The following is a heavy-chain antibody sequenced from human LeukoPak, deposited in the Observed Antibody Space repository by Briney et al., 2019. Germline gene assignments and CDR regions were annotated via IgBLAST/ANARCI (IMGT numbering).Heavy chain of an antibody. CDR3: ARSRASYYYYYGMDV. Sequence: GASVKVSCTASGGTFISYAISWVRQAPGQGLEWMGGIIPIFGTANYAQKFQGRVTITADESTSTAYMELSSLRSEDTAVYYCARSRASYYYYYGMDVWGQGTTVTVSS. D-gene: IGHD2-2*01. CDR2: IIPIFGTA. CDR1: GGTFISYA. V-gene: IGHV1-69*13. J-gene: IGHJ6*02.